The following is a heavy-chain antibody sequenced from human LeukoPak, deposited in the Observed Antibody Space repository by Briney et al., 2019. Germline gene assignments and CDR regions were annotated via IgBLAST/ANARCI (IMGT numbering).Heavy chain of an antibody. Sequence: ASVKVSGRVSGYTLTELSMHWVRQAPGKGLEWMGGFDPEDGETIYAQKFQGRVTMTEDTSTDTAYMELSSLRSEDTAVYYCAKDGTYYYDSSGSYPTEYFDYWGQGTLVTVSS. J-gene: IGHJ4*02. CDR1: GYTLTELS. CDR2: FDPEDGET. V-gene: IGHV1-24*01. CDR3: AKDGTYYYDSSGSYPTEYFDY. D-gene: IGHD3-22*01.